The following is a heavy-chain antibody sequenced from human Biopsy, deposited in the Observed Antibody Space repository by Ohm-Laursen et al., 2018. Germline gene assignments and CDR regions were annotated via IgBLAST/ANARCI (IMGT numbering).Heavy chain of an antibody. Sequence: ASVKVSCKASSYTFTDYNIQWMRQAPGQGLEWLGYINCKTGATNYAQKFQGTVTMTRDTSISTAYLALGSLRSADTAIYYCARDPLNGHKHFDYWGQGSLGTVSS. CDR3: ARDPLNGHKHFDY. D-gene: IGHD2-8*01. CDR2: INCKTGAT. V-gene: IGHV1-2*02. J-gene: IGHJ4*02. CDR1: SYTFTDYN.